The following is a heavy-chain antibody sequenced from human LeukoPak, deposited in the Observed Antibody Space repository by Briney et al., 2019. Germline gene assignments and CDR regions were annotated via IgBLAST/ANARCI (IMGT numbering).Heavy chain of an antibody. CDR1: EYIFTSYD. J-gene: IGHJ1*01. CDR3: ARDWDSSSWYEYFQH. V-gene: IGHV1-8*03. Sequence: ASVKVSCKASEYIFTSYDINWVRQATGQGLEWMGWMNPNSGNTGYAQKFQGRVTITRNTSISTAYMELSSLRSEDTAVYYCARDWDSSSWYEYFQHWGQGTLVTVSS. D-gene: IGHD6-13*01. CDR2: MNPNSGNT.